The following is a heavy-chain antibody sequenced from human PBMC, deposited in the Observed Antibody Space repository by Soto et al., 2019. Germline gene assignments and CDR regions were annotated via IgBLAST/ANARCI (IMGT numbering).Heavy chain of an antibody. D-gene: IGHD3-3*01. J-gene: IGHJ6*02. CDR3: ARGSNPYYDFWSGYAYYYGMDV. CDR2: IYYSGST. Sequence: PSETLSLTCTVSGGSISSGGYYWSWIRQHPGKGLEWIGYIYYSGSTYYNPSLKSRVTISVDTSKNQFSLKLSSVTAADTAVYYCARGSNPYYDFWSGYAYYYGMDVWGQGTTVTVSS. V-gene: IGHV4-31*03. CDR1: GGSISSGGYY.